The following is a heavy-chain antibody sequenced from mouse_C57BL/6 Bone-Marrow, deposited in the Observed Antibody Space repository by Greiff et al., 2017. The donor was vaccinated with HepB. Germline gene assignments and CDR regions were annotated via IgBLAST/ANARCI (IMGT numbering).Heavy chain of an antibody. J-gene: IGHJ1*03. CDR1: GYTFTDYN. D-gene: IGHD5-1*01. Sequence: VQLKESGPELVKPGASVKIPCKASGYTFTDYNMDWVKQSHGKSLEWIGDINPNNGGTIYNQKFKGKATLTVDKSSSTAYMELRSLTSEDTAVYYCARCTDWYFDVWGTGTTVTVSS. CDR2: INPNNGGT. CDR3: ARCTDWYFDV. V-gene: IGHV1-18*01.